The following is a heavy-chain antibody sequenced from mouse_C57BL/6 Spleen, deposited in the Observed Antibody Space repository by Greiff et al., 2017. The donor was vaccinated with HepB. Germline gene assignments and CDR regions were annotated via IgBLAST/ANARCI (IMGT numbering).Heavy chain of an antibody. CDR1: GYTFTSYW. CDR2: IHPNSGST. J-gene: IGHJ2*01. Sequence: VQLQQPGAELVKPGASVKLSCKASGYTFTSYWMHWVKQRPGQGLEWIGMIHPNSGSTNYNEKFKSKATLTVDKSSSTAYMQLSSLTSEDSAVYYCARQLITTVVAFDYWGQGTTLTVSS. D-gene: IGHD1-1*01. CDR3: ARQLITTVVAFDY. V-gene: IGHV1-64*01.